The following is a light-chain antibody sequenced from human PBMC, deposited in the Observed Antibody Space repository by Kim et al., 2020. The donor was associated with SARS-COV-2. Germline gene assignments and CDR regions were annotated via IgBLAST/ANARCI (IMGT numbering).Light chain of an antibody. CDR2: AVN. J-gene: IGLJ1*01. CDR1: SSDVGGYDY. Sequence: QSALTQPASVSGSPGQSITISCTGTSSDVGGYDYVSWFQQHPGKAPKLIIFAVNSRPSGVSIRFSGSKSGNTASLTISGLQAEDEADYYCGSYTSSSTQIFGTGTKVTVL. V-gene: IGLV2-14*03. CDR3: GSYTSSSTQI.